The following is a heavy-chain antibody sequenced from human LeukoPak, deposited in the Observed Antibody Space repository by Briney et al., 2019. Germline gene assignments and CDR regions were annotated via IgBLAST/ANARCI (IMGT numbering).Heavy chain of an antibody. J-gene: IGHJ4*02. V-gene: IGHV4-38-2*02. Sequence: SETLSLTCTVSGYSISSGYYWGWIRPPPGKGLEWIGSIYHSGRTYYNPSLKSRVTISVDTSKNQFSLKLSSVTAADTAVYYCARDGLSYGSGWLGVDYWGQGTLVTVSS. CDR3: ARDGLSYGSGWLGVDY. CDR2: IYHSGRT. D-gene: IGHD6-19*01. CDR1: GYSISSGYY.